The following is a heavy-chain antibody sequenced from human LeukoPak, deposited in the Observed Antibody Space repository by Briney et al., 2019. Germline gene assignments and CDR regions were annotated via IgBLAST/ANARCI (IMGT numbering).Heavy chain of an antibody. CDR1: GFTVSSNY. V-gene: IGHV3-7*01. J-gene: IGHJ4*02. CDR3: ARDGGTTVTIWSDY. Sequence: GGSLRLSCVASGFTVSSNYMSWVRQAPGKGLEWVANIKQDGSEKYYVDSVKGRFTISRDNAKNSLYLQMNSLRAEDTAVYYCARDGGTTVTIWSDYWGQGTLVTVSS. CDR2: IKQDGSEK. D-gene: IGHD4-17*01.